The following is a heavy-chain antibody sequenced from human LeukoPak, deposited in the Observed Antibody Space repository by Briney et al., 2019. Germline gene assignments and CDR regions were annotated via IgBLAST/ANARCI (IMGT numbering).Heavy chain of an antibody. D-gene: IGHD3-10*01. CDR3: ARGAKDYYGSGSYWRDLRGQGNWFDP. Sequence: SETLSLTCAVSGVSISSGGYSWSWIRQPPGKGLEWIGYIYHSGSTYYNPSLKSRVTISVDRSKNQFSLKLSSVTAADTAVYYCARGAKDYYGSGSYWRDLRGQGNWFDPWGQGTLVTVSS. CDR2: IYHSGST. J-gene: IGHJ5*02. V-gene: IGHV4-30-2*01. CDR1: GVSISSGGYS.